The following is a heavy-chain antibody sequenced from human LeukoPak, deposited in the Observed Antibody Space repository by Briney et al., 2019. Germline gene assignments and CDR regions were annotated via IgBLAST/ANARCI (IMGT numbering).Heavy chain of an antibody. V-gene: IGHV4-39*07. CDR3: ARERGYTSSSGPGDFDY. CDR1: GGSISNPNYS. J-gene: IGHJ4*02. CDR2: IYYSGST. D-gene: IGHD6-6*01. Sequence: SETLSLTCSVSGGSISNPNYSWGWIRQPPGKGLEWIGSIYYSGSTHYNPSLKSRVTISTDTSKNQFSLILNSVAAADTAMYYCARERGYTSSSGPGDFDYWGQGTLVTVSS.